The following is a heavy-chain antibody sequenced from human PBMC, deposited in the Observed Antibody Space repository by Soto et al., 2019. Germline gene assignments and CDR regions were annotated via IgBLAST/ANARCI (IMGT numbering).Heavy chain of an antibody. Sequence: SETLSLTCTVSGGSISSSSYYWGWIRQPPGKGLEWIGSIYYSGSTYYNPSLKSRVTISVDTSKNQFSLKLSSVTAADTAVYYCARLKQWLYFDYWGQGTLVTVSS. CDR1: GGSISSSSYY. CDR3: ARLKQWLYFDY. D-gene: IGHD6-19*01. V-gene: IGHV4-39*01. CDR2: IYYSGST. J-gene: IGHJ4*02.